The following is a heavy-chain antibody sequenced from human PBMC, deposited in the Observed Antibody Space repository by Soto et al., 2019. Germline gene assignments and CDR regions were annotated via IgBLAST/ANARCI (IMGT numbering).Heavy chain of an antibody. J-gene: IGHJ6*03. D-gene: IGHD3-16*02. CDR2: IYYSGST. Sequence: SETLSLTCTVSGGSISSYYWSWIRQPPGKGLEWIGYIYYSGSTNYNPSLKSRVTISVDTSKNQFSLKLSSVTAADTAVYYCARATLDLNYYYYYMDVWGKGTTVTVSS. CDR3: ARATLDLNYYYYYMDV. CDR1: GGSISSYY. V-gene: IGHV4-59*01.